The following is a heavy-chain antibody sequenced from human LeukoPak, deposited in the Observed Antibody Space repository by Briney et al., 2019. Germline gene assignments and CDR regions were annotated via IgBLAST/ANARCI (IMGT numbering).Heavy chain of an antibody. D-gene: IGHD4-23*01. CDR1: GYTVSTYG. CDR2: ISAYNGNT. CDR3: AKDHNGGNSGTFDY. V-gene: IGHV1-18*01. Sequence: ASVKVSCKASGYTVSTYGISWVRQAPGQGFEWMGWISAYNGNTNYAQQFQDRVTMTTDTSTSTAYMELRSLRSDDTAVYYCAKDHNGGNSGTFDYWGQGTLVTVSS. J-gene: IGHJ4*02.